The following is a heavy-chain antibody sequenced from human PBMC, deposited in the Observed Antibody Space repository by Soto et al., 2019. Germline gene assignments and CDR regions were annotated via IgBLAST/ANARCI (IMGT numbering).Heavy chain of an antibody. CDR3: ARIAAAGHFDY. D-gene: IGHD6-13*01. V-gene: IGHV1-18*01. Sequence: VASVKVSCKASGYTFTSYGISWVRQAPGQGLEWMGWISAYNGNTNYAQELQGRVTMTTDTSTSTAYMELRSLRSDDTAVYYCARIAAAGHFDYWGQGTLVTVSS. CDR1: GYTFTSYG. J-gene: IGHJ4*02. CDR2: ISAYNGNT.